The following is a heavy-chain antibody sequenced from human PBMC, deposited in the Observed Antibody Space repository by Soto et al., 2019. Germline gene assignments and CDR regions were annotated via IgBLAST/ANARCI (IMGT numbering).Heavy chain of an antibody. J-gene: IGHJ5*02. Sequence: PSETLSLTCTVSGGSISSSDYYWGWIRQPPGKGLEWIGSIYYSGKTLYNPSLQSRVTISVDTSKNQFTLNLRSLTAADTAVYYCVRRYGLGSPNWFGPWGQGTLVTVSS. CDR1: GGSISSSDYY. D-gene: IGHD3-10*01. CDR2: IYYSGKT. V-gene: IGHV4-39*01. CDR3: VRRYGLGSPNWFGP.